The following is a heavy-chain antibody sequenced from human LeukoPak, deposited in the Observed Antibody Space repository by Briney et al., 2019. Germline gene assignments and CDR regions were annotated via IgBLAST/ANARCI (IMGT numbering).Heavy chain of an antibody. CDR3: TRGISSGSAFDI. V-gene: IGHV3-53*01. CDR1: GFTVSSSH. D-gene: IGHD6-19*01. Sequence: PGGSLRLSCAASGFTVSSSHMSWVRQAPGKGLEWVSVMFSGGTPYYADSAKGRFTISRDNSKNTLFLQMSSLRAEDTAVYYCTRGISSGSAFDIWGQGTMVTVSS. J-gene: IGHJ3*02. CDR2: MFSGGTP.